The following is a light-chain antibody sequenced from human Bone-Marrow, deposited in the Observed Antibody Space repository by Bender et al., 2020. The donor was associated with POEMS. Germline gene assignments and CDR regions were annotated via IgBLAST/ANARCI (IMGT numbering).Light chain of an antibody. CDR2: DST. CDR1: NLGSKS. Sequence: SYVLTQPPSVSVAPGKTARITCGGNNLGSKSVHWHQQKPGQAPVLVVYDSTDRPSGIPERFSGSSSGTTATLTISGAQVEDEADYYCFSAADNSQVFGGGTKLTVL. V-gene: IGLV3-21*03. CDR3: FSAADNSQV. J-gene: IGLJ2*01.